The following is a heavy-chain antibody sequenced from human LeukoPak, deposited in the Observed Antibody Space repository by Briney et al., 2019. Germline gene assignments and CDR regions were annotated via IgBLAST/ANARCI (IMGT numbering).Heavy chain of an antibody. CDR3: ARASYCGSACSPLGGFDL. J-gene: IGHJ3*01. V-gene: IGHV1-2*03. Sequence: EASVTVSCKSSGFRASGYRFIAYYMHWAPQTPGQGVEWMGWINSNSGDTDSLQGFQDSVSMTRDKSIRTACLALSGVKSGESFLYYSARASYCGSACSPLGGFDLWGQGTMITVSS. D-gene: IGHD2-21*02. CDR2: INSNSGDT. CDR1: GYRFIAYY.